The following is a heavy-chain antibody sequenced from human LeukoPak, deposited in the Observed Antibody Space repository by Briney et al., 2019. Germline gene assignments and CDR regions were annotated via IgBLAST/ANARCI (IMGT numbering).Heavy chain of an antibody. CDR1: GYTFTSYY. D-gene: IGHD1-26*01. CDR3: ARVGGSYYRGDFDY. Sequence: ASVKVSCKASGYTFTSYYMHWVRQAPGQGLEWMGTINPSGGTTNYAQKFQGRVTMTRDMSTSTVYMELSSLRSGDMAVYYCARVGGSYYRGDFDYWGQGTLVTVSS. V-gene: IGHV1-46*01. J-gene: IGHJ4*02. CDR2: INPSGGTT.